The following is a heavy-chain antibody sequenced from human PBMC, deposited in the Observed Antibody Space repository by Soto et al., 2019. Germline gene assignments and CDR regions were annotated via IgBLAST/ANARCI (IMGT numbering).Heavy chain of an antibody. D-gene: IGHD5-18*01. CDR3: ASDGRGYSYGLRGAFDI. Sequence: GASVKVSCKVSGYTLTELSMHWVRQAPGKGLEWMGGFDPEDGETIYAQKFQGRVTMTEDTSTDTAYMELSSLRSDDTAVYYCASDGRGYSYGLRGAFDIWGQGTMVTVSS. CDR2: FDPEDGET. V-gene: IGHV1-24*01. CDR1: GYTLTELS. J-gene: IGHJ3*02.